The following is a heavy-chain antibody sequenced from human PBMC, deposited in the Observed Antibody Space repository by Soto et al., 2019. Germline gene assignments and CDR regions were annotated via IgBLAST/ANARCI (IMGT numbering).Heavy chain of an antibody. J-gene: IGHJ6*03. CDR1: GGSISSSSYY. V-gene: IGHV4-39*01. D-gene: IGHD4-17*01. CDR3: ARPYGDPNALDYYYYYMDV. Sequence: SETLSLTCTVSGGSISSSSYYWGWIRQPPGKGLEWIGSIYYSGSTYYNPSLKSRVTISVDTSKNQFSLKLSSVTAADTAVYYCARPYGDPNALDYYYYYMDVWGKGTTVTVS. CDR2: IYYSGST.